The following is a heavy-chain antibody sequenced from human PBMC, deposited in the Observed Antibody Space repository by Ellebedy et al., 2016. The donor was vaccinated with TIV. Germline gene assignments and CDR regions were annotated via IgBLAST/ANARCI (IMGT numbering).Heavy chain of an antibody. Sequence: ASVKVSCKASGYTFTSYDINWVRQATGQGLEWMGWMNPNSGNTGYAQKFQGRVTMTRNTSISTAYMELSSLGSDDTAVYYCARDYCGGDCYSVVLVPFDYWGQGTLVTVSS. J-gene: IGHJ4*02. D-gene: IGHD2-21*02. CDR2: MNPNSGNT. CDR3: ARDYCGGDCYSVVLVPFDY. V-gene: IGHV1-8*01. CDR1: GYTFTSYD.